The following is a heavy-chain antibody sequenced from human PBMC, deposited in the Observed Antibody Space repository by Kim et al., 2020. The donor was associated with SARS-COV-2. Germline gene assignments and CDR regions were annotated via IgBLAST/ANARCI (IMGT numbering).Heavy chain of an antibody. Sequence: SETLSLICTVSGGSISSYYWSWIRQPPGKGLEWIGYIYYSGSTNYNPSLKSRVTISVDTSKNQFSLKLSSVTAADTAVYYCASQWDYYDSSGSPTGWFDPWGQGTLVTVSS. J-gene: IGHJ5*02. CDR3: ASQWDYYDSSGSPTGWFDP. CDR1: GGSISSYY. D-gene: IGHD3-22*01. CDR2: IYYSGST. V-gene: IGHV4-59*01.